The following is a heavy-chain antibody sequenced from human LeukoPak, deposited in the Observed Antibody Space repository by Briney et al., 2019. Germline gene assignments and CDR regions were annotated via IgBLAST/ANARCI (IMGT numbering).Heavy chain of an antibody. J-gene: IGHJ4*02. CDR2: ISGSDSAT. CDR3: AKDFLWSVEGFSFDH. CDR1: GFTLSTSG. D-gene: IGHD3-10*01. Sequence: GGSLRLSCAASGFTLSTSGMCWVRQAPGKGLEWVSAISGSDSATFYADSVKGRFTISRDTSKNTMYLQMNSLGAEDTAVYYCAKDFLWSVEGFSFDHWGQGTLVTVSS. V-gene: IGHV3-23*01.